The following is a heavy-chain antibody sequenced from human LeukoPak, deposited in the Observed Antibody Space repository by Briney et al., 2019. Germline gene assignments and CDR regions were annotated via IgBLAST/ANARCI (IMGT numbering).Heavy chain of an antibody. D-gene: IGHD1-26*01. V-gene: IGHV4-34*01. J-gene: IGHJ4*02. CDR2: INHSGST. CDR1: GGPFSGYY. CDR3: ARLPNSGSYFGY. Sequence: SETLSLTCSVYGGPFSGYYWSWIRQPPGKGLEWIGEINHSGSTNYNPSLKSRVIISVDRSKNQFSLKLSSVTAADTAVYYCARLPNSGSYFGYWGQGTLVTVSS.